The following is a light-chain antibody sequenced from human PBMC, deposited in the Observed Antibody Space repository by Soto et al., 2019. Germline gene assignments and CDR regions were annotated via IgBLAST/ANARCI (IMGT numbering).Light chain of an antibody. V-gene: IGLV2-8*01. CDR2: EVT. J-gene: IGLJ1*01. CDR1: RSDVGGFNY. Sequence: QSVLTQPPSASGSPGQSITISCTGTRSDVGGFNYVSWHQQHPGKAPKVIIYEVTKRPSGVPDRFSGSKSANTASLTVSGLQAEDEADYYCSSYAGSNNPLFVFGTGTKVTVL. CDR3: SSYAGSNNPLFV.